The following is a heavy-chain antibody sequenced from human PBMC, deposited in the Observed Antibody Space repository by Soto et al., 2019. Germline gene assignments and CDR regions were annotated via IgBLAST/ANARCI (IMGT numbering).Heavy chain of an antibody. CDR3: AKDIPTRPGDFDY. Sequence: GGSLRLSCAASGFTFDDYTMHWVRQAPGKGLEWVSLISWDGGSTYYADSVKGRFTISRDNSKNSLYLQMNSLRTEDTALYYCAKDIPTRPGDFDYWGQGTLVTVSS. J-gene: IGHJ4*02. CDR2: ISWDGGST. CDR1: GFTFDDYT. V-gene: IGHV3-43*01.